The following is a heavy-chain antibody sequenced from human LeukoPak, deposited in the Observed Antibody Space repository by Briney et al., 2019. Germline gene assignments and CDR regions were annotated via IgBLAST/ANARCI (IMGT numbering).Heavy chain of an antibody. D-gene: IGHD3-10*01. V-gene: IGHV1-69*13. Sequence: SVKVSCKASGGTFISYAISWVRQAPGQGLEWMGGIIPIFGTANYAQKFQGRVTITADESTSTAYMELSSLRSEDTAVYYCARGFYRAFGGDAFDIWGQGTMVTVSS. CDR2: IIPIFGTA. CDR3: ARGFYRAFGGDAFDI. J-gene: IGHJ3*02. CDR1: GGTFISYA.